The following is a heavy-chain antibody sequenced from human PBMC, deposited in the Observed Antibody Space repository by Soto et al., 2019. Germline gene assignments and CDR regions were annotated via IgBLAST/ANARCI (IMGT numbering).Heavy chain of an antibody. CDR1: GFTFNYYA. CDR3: EKVGFSEDS. Sequence: EVQLLESGGALVQPGGSLRLSCAASGFTFNYYAMNWVRQAPEKGLEWDAAITGSGANTYHADAVKGRFTISSDNSKNTLYLQMNSLRAEDTAVYYCEKVGFSEDSWGQGTLVTVSS. V-gene: IGHV3-23*01. D-gene: IGHD3-3*01. J-gene: IGHJ4*02. CDR2: ITGSGANT.